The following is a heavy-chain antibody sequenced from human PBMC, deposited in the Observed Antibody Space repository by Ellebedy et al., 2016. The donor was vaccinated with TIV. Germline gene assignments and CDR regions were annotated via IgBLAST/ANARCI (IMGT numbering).Heavy chain of an antibody. CDR3: ARPRETPNFYIGMDI. CDR2: INPDNGGT. Sequence: ASVKVSCKASGYTFTGYYMHWIRQAPGQGLEWMGWINPDNGGTYYAESFQGRVTMTRDTSISTAYMELSRLTSDDTAVCYCARPRETPNFYIGMDIWGQGTTVTVSS. CDR1: GYTFTGYY. J-gene: IGHJ6*02. V-gene: IGHV1-2*02.